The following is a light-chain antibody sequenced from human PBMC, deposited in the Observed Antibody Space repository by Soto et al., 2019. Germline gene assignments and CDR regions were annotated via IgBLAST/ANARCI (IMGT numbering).Light chain of an antibody. J-gene: IGLJ2*01. V-gene: IGLV2-14*01. CDR3: CSYTSSSTLV. Sequence: QSVLTQPASVSGSPGQSITVSCTGTNTDVGGYNYVSWYQHRPGKAPRLMIYEVRNRLSGVSNRFSGSKTGNTASLTISGLQAEDEADYYCCSYTSSSTLVFGGGTKVTVL. CDR2: EVR. CDR1: NTDVGGYNY.